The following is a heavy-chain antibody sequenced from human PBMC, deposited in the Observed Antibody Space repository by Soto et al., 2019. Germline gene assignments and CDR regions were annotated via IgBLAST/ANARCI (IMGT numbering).Heavy chain of an antibody. Sequence: SETLSLTCAVSCYSISSGYYWGWLRQPPGKGLEWIGSIYHGGSTYYNPSLNSRVTLSIDMTNNHVSLKLTSVTAADTSVYYCATDSSYYYDSSAYYSNWFDPWGQGMLVTVSS. V-gene: IGHV4-38-2*01. CDR1: CYSISSGYY. J-gene: IGHJ5*02. CDR3: ATDSSYYYDSSAYYSNWFDP. D-gene: IGHD3-22*01. CDR2: IYHGGST.